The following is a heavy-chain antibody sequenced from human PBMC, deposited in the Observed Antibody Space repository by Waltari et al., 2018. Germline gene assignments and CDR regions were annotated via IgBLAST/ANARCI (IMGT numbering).Heavy chain of an antibody. CDR3: ARIGSSGSRVDY. CDR2: IYHSGST. D-gene: IGHD6-19*01. Sequence: QLQLQESGPGLVKPSETLSLTCAVSGYSISSGYYWGWIRQPPGKGLEWIGSIYHSGSTYYNPSLKSRVTISVDTSKNQFSLKLSSVTAADTAVYYCARIGSSGSRVDYWGQGTLVTVSS. CDR1: GYSISSGYY. J-gene: IGHJ4*02. V-gene: IGHV4-38-2*01.